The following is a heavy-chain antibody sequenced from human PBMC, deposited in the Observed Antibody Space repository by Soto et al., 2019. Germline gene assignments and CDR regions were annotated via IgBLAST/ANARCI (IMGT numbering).Heavy chain of an antibody. V-gene: IGHV3-21*01. D-gene: IGHD6-6*01. CDR1: RCIVSSCS. Sequence: GGSLRLSCAACRCIVSSCSVIWFSQAPGKGLEWVSSISSSSSYIYYADSVKCRFTISRDNAKNSLHLQMNSLRAEDTAVYYCARWKRAARTYYSGMVVWGQRTTVTVPS. CDR3: ARWKRAARTYYSGMVV. CDR2: ISSSSSYI. J-gene: IGHJ6*02.